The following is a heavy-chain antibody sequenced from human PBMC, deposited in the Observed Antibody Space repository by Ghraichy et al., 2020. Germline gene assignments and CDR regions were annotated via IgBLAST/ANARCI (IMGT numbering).Heavy chain of an antibody. CDR1: GGSISSYY. CDR3: ARDVVPSVTKYGLDV. J-gene: IGHJ6*02. Sequence: SETLSLTCTVSGGSISSYYCNWIRQPPGKGLEWIGYIYYSGSTNYNSSLKSRVTISVDPSKNQFSLKLSSVTAADTAVYYCARDVVPSVTKYGLDVWGQGTTVTVSS. V-gene: IGHV4-59*01. CDR2: IYYSGST. D-gene: IGHD2-2*01.